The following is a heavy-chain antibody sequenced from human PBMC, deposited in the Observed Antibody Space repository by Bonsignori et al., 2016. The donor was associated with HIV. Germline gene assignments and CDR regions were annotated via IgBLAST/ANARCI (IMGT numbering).Heavy chain of an antibody. D-gene: IGHD3-3*01. CDR2: INHSGST. CDR3: AKNGNAILGVPDINYGWDV. J-gene: IGHJ6*02. Sequence: QVQLQQWGAGLLKPSETLSLTCAVYGGSFSGDYWSWIRQSPGKGLEWIGEINHSGSTNYIPSLRSRVTISIDTSKKQFSLNLRSVTTADMAVYYCAKNGNAILGVPDINYGWDVWGQGTTVIVSS. V-gene: IGHV4-34*01. CDR1: GGSFSGDY.